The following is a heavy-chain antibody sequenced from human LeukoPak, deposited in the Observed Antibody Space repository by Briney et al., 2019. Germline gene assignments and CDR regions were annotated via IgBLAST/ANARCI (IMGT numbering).Heavy chain of an antibody. CDR2: ISSSSSTI. D-gene: IGHD3-22*01. J-gene: IGHJ4*02. CDR1: GFTFGSYS. Sequence: GGSLRLSCAASGFTFGSYSMNWVRQAPGKGLEWVSYISSSSSTIYYADSVKGRFTISRDNAKNSLYLQMNSLRAEDTAVYYCARDTDGAGYYLTIDYWGQGTLVTVSS. CDR3: ARDTDGAGYYLTIDY. V-gene: IGHV3-48*04.